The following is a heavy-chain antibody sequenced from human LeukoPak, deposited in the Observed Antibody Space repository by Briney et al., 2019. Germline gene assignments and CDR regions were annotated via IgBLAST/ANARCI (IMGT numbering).Heavy chain of an antibody. CDR3: ARGGHRQKEF. Sequence: PGGSLRLSCAPSGFTFSNIAFYWVRQAPGKGLEWVAIIKHDGSDKYCVDSVKGRFTISRDNAKNSLYLQMSSLRAEDTAVYYCARGGHRQKEFWGQGTLVTVSS. V-gene: IGHV3-7*01. CDR1: GFTFSNIA. J-gene: IGHJ4*02. CDR2: IKHDGSDK. D-gene: IGHD3-10*01.